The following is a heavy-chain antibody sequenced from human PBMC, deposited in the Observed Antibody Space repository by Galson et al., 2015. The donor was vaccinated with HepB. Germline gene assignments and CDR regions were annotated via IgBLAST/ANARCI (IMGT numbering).Heavy chain of an antibody. J-gene: IGHJ4*02. D-gene: IGHD6-13*01. CDR1: GFTFSSYS. CDR2: ISSSSSYI. Sequence: SLRLSCAASGFTFSSYSMNWVRQAPGKGLEWVSSISSSSSYIYYADSVKGRFTISRDNAKNSLYLQMNNLRAEDTAVYYCARGYIAAAGCDYWGQGTLVTVSS. CDR3: ARGYIAAAGCDY. V-gene: IGHV3-21*01.